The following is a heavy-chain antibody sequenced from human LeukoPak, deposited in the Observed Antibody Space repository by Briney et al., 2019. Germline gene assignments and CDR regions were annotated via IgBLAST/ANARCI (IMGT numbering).Heavy chain of an antibody. CDR2: IYYSGST. Sequence: ASETLSLTCAIYGGSISSYYWSWIRQPPGKGLEWIGYIYYSGSTNYNPSLKSRVTISVDTSKNQFSLKLSSVTAADTAVYYCARGRFLEEDWGQGTLVTVSS. J-gene: IGHJ4*02. CDR1: GGSISSYY. D-gene: IGHD3-3*01. CDR3: ARGRFLEED. V-gene: IGHV4-59*01.